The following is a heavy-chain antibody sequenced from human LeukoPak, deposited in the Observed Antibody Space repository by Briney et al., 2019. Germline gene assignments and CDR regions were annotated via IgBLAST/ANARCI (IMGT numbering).Heavy chain of an antibody. CDR3: AKGGGYEAQYYYYYLYV. CDR2: IYSGGST. CDR1: GFTVSSNY. Sequence: GGSLRLSCAASGFTVSSNYMSWVRQAPGKGLEWVSVIYSGGSTYYADSVKGRFTVSRDNSKNTLYLQMKSLRAEDTAVYYCAKGGGYEAQYYYYYLYVWGKGTTVTISS. V-gene: IGHV3-66*01. J-gene: IGHJ6*03. D-gene: IGHD5-12*01.